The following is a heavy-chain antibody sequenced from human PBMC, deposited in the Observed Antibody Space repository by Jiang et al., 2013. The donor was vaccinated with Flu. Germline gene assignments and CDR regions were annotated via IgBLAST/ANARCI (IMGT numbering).Heavy chain of an antibody. Sequence: KPSETLSLTCTVSGDSITSYHWTWIRQSPGKGLEWIGNVYYSGTTNYNPSVKSRVTISVDTSKNQFSLNLKSVSAADTAVYYCARDQSGGYNWFDPWSQGTLVTVSS. CDR1: GDSITSYH. J-gene: IGHJ5*02. CDR2: VYYSGTT. D-gene: IGHD3-3*01. V-gene: IGHV4-59*01. CDR3: ARDQSGGYNWFDP.